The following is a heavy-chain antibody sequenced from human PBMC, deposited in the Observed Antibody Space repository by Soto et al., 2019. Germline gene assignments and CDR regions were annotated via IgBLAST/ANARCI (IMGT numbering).Heavy chain of an antibody. CDR2: IFYSGST. V-gene: IGHV4-39*07. D-gene: IGHD2-15*01. CDR3: ARDPTPLWGCSGGSCYPPPHWFDP. J-gene: IGHJ5*02. CDR1: GGSISSSSYY. Sequence: SETLSLTCTVSGGSISSSSYYWGWIRQPPGKGLEWIGSIFYSGSTYYNPSLKSRVTISVDRSKNQFSLKLSSVTAADTAVYYCARDPTPLWGCSGGSCYPPPHWFDPWGQGTLVTVSS.